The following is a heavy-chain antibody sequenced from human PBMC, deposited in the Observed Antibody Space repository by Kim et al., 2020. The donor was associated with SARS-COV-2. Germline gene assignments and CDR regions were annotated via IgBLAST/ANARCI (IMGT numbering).Heavy chain of an antibody. Sequence: KSRVTISVDTSKNQFSLKLSSVTAADTAVYYCARAGGLLWFGELNYYMDVWGKGTTVTVSS. J-gene: IGHJ6*03. V-gene: IGHV4-31*02. D-gene: IGHD3-10*01. CDR3: ARAGGLLWFGELNYYMDV.